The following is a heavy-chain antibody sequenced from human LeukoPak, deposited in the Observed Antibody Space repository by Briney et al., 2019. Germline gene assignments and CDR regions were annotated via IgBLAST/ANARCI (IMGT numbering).Heavy chain of an antibody. J-gene: IGHJ6*04. CDR2: IIPIFGTA. D-gene: IGHD5-12*01. Sequence: GASVKVSCKASGGTFSSYAISWVRQAPGQGLEWMGGIIPIFGTANYAQKFQGRVTITADESTSTAYMELSSLRSEDTAVYYCARGVDSGYDSYYYYYGMDVWGKGTTDTVSS. CDR3: ARGVDSGYDSYYYYYGMDV. CDR1: GGTFSSYA. V-gene: IGHV1-69*01.